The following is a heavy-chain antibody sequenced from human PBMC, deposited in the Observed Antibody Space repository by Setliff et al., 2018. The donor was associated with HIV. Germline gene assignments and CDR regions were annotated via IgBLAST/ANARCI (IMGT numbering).Heavy chain of an antibody. CDR3: TGPAMAAAGPLEYYYYYGMDV. D-gene: IGHD6-13*01. CDR1: GDSVSGPNYN. CDR2: ISFRGST. Sequence: SETLSLTCAVSGDSVSGPNYNWGWIRQPPGKGLEWIGTISFRGSTSYNPSLKSRVTISLDTSKSQFSLSLNSVTAADAAVYYCTGPAMAAAGPLEYYYYYGMDVWGQGTTVTVSS. V-gene: IGHV4-39*01. J-gene: IGHJ6*02.